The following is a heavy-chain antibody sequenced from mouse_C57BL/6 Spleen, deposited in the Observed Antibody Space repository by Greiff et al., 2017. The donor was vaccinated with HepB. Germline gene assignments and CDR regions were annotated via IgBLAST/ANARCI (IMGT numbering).Heavy chain of an antibody. CDR3: ARREEDYYAMDY. CDR1: GYTFTSYW. CDR2: IDPSDSYT. J-gene: IGHJ4*01. V-gene: IGHV1-59*01. Sequence: VQLQQPGAELVRPGPSVKLSCKASGYTFTSYWMHWVKQRPGQGLEWIGVIDPSDSYTNYNQKFKGKATLTVDTSSSTAYMQLSSLTSEDSAVYYCARREEDYYAMDYWGQGTSVTVSS.